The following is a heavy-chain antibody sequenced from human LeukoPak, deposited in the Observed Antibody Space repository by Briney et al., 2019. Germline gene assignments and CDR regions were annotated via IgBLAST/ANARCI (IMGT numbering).Heavy chain of an antibody. D-gene: IGHD3-10*01. CDR2: IKSKTDGGTT. V-gene: IGHV3-15*01. CDR1: GFAFSNAW. CDR3: ITAFYYGSGSPFDY. Sequence: GGSPRLSCAASGFAFSNAWMSWVRQAPGKGLEWVGRIKSKTDGGTTDYAAPVKGRFTISRDDSKDTLYLQMNSLKTEDTAVYYCITAFYYGSGSPFDYWGQGTLVTVSS. J-gene: IGHJ4*02.